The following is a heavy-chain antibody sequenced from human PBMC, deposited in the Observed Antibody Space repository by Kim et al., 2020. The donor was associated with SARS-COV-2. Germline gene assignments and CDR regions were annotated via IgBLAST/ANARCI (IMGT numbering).Heavy chain of an antibody. Sequence: SETLSLTCAVYGGSFSGYYWSWIRQPPGKGLEWIGEINHSGSTNYNPSLKSRVTISVDTSKNQFSLKLSSVTAADTAVYYCARGLFRRYYYGSGSYPNWFDPWGQGTLVTVSS. V-gene: IGHV4-34*01. CDR1: GGSFSGYY. D-gene: IGHD3-10*01. CDR3: ARGLFRRYYYGSGSYPNWFDP. CDR2: INHSGST. J-gene: IGHJ5*02.